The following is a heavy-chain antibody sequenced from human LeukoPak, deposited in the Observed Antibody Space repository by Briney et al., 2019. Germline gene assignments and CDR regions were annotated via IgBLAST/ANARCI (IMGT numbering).Heavy chain of an antibody. Sequence: PGGSLRLSCAASGFTFSTYTMYWVRQPPGKGLEWVSIIGGSDGDIHYADSVKGRFTISRDNSKNTLYLQMNSLRVEDTAIYYCAIDPNWGIHYWGQGVLVTVSS. D-gene: IGHD7-27*01. CDR3: AIDPNWGIHY. V-gene: IGHV3-23*01. CDR2: IGGSDGDI. J-gene: IGHJ4*02. CDR1: GFTFSTYT.